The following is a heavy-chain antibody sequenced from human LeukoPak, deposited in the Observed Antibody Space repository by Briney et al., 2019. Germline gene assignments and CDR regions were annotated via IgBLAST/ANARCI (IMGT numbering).Heavy chain of an antibody. V-gene: IGHV4-31*03. CDR2: INYSGST. Sequence: SETLSLTCSVSGGSISRSNYYWSWIRQHPGKGLEWIGYINYSGSTYYNPSLTSRVSISVDTSKNQFSLKLRSVTAADTAVYYCAREYYDILTRFDPWGQGTLVTVSS. J-gene: IGHJ5*02. D-gene: IGHD3-9*01. CDR1: GGSISRSNYY. CDR3: AREYYDILTRFDP.